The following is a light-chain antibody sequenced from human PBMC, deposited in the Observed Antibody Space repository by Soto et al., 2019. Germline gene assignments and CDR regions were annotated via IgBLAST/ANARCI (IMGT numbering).Light chain of an antibody. CDR1: SSDVGGYDY. J-gene: IGLJ3*02. CDR3: SSYTSSSTWV. Sequence: QSVLTQPASVSGSPGQSITISCTGTSSDVGGYDYVSWYQQHPGKAPKLMIYEVSSRPSGVSNRFSASKSGNTASLTISGLQAEDEADYYCSSYTSSSTWVFGGGTQLTVL. V-gene: IGLV2-14*01. CDR2: EVS.